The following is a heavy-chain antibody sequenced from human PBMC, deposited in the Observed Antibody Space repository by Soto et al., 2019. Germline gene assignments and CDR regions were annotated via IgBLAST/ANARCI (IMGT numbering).Heavy chain of an antibody. V-gene: IGHV1-69*13. CDR2: IIPIFGTA. CDR1: GGTFSSYA. J-gene: IGHJ4*02. Sequence: GPSVKVSCKASGGTFSSYAISWVRQAPGQGLEWMGGIIPIFGTANYAQKFQGRATITADESTSTAYMELSSLRSEDTAVYYCAREPIVVVVAATRGYYFDYWGQGTLVTVSS. D-gene: IGHD2-15*01. CDR3: AREPIVVVVAATRGYYFDY.